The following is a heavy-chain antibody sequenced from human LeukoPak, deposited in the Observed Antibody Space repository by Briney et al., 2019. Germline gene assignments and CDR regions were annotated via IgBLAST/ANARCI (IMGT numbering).Heavy chain of an antibody. D-gene: IGHD5-24*01. CDR2: IYYSGNT. CDR1: GGSISSSSYY. V-gene: IGHV4-39*07. Sequence: KTSETLSLTCTVSGGSISSSSYYWGWIRQPPGKGLEWVGTIYYSGNTHYNPSLKSRVTISVDTSKNQFSLKLSSVTAADTAVYYCARGEWLLDPGDYWGQGTLVTASS. J-gene: IGHJ4*02. CDR3: ARGEWLLDPGDY.